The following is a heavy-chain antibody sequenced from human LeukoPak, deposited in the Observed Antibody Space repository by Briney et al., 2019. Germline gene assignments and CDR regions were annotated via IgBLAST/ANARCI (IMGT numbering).Heavy chain of an antibody. Sequence: GGSLRLSCAASGFTFSSYEMNWVRQAPGKGLEWVSYISSSGSTIYYADSVKGRFTISRDNAKNSLYLQMNSLRAEDTAVYYCARDRYGDYGYYYYGMDVWGQGTTVTVSS. V-gene: IGHV3-48*03. CDR2: ISSSGSTI. D-gene: IGHD4-17*01. CDR3: ARDRYGDYGYYYYGMDV. J-gene: IGHJ6*02. CDR1: GFTFSSYE.